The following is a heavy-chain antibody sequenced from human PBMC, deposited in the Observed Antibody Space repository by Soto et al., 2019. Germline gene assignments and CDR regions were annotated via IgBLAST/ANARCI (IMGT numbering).Heavy chain of an antibody. V-gene: IGHV3-48*02. CDR3: ARDRGTRAPNNWFDP. CDR1: GFTFSSYS. D-gene: IGHD3-10*01. J-gene: IGHJ5*02. CDR2: ISSSSSTI. Sequence: VQLVESGGGVVQPGRSLRLSCAASGFTFSSYSMNWVRQAPGKGLEWISYISSSSSTIYYADSVKGRFTISRDNAKNSLYLQMNSLRDEDTAVYYCARDRGTRAPNNWFDPWGQGTLVTVSS.